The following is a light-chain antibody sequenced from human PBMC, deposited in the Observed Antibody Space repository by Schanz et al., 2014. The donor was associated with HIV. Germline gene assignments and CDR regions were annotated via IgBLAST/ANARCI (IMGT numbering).Light chain of an antibody. CDR3: QQSGSSPQT. CDR1: QSLSSNI. CDR2: GAS. Sequence: EIVLTQSPGTLSLSPGERATLSCWASQSLSSNILAWYQHKPGQAPRLLIYGASSRATGIPDRFSGSGSGTDFTLTITRLEPEDFAVYYCQQSGSSPQTFGQGTKVEVK. V-gene: IGKV3-20*01. J-gene: IGKJ1*01.